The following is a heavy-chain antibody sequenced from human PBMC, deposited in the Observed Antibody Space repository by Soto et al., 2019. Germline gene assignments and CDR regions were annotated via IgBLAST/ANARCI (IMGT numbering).Heavy chain of an antibody. CDR3: ARDQNGSPHFDY. CDR1: GGSISDYY. Sequence: QVQLQESGPGLVKPSETLSLTCSVSGGSISDYYWSWIRQPPGRGLEWIGYIYKNGSTNYNPSLKSRVTISVDTSKNLFSLKLSSVTAADTAVYYCARDQNGSPHFDYWGQGTLVTVSS. V-gene: IGHV4-59*01. J-gene: IGHJ4*02. CDR2: IYKNGST. D-gene: IGHD1-26*01.